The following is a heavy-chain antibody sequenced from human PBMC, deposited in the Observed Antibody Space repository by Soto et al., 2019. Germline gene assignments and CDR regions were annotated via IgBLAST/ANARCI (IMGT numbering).Heavy chain of an antibody. Sequence: SRPTLVNPTQTPTMTLSFSGFSLSTSGVGVVWIRQSPGKALEWLALIYWSGDEHYRPSLKSRLSITKDTSKNHVVLIMTDMDPVDTATYYCARGIATLPVFAFDIWGQGKMVTVS. CDR2: IYWSGDE. J-gene: IGHJ3*02. V-gene: IGHV2-5*01. D-gene: IGHD6-6*01. CDR1: GFSLSTSGVG. CDR3: ARGIATLPVFAFDI.